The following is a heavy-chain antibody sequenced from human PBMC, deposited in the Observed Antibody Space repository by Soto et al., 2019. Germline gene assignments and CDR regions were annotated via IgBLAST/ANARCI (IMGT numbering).Heavy chain of an antibody. D-gene: IGHD3-10*01. Sequence: SETLSLTCTVSNASISSRKWWTWVRQTPRKRLKWIGEIYHSGSINHNPSLKCRVTMLVDTSNNQFSLKMTSVTAADTAVYYCASKFGELLADALDIWGQGTVVT. CDR3: ASKFGELLADALDI. V-gene: IGHV4-4*02. J-gene: IGHJ3*02. CDR2: IYHSGSI. CDR1: NASISSRKW.